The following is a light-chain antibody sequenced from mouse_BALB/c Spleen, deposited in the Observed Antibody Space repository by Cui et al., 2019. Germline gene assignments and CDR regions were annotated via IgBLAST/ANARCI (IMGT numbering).Light chain of an antibody. V-gene: IGKV4-70*01. J-gene: IGKJ2*01. CDR2: ATS. CDR3: HQRSSYYT. CDR1: SSISY. Sequence: LVLTQSPAIISASPGEKGHMTCNSSSSISYMHWYQQKTSTSPKRWIYATSKLASGGPARFSGSGSGTTYSLTISSMEAEDAATYDGHQRSSYYTFGGGTKLEIK.